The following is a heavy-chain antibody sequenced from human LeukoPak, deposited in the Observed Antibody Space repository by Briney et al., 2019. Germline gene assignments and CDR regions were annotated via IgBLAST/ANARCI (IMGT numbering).Heavy chain of an antibody. D-gene: IGHD5-12*01. Sequence: GGSLRLSCAASGFTFSTYGMIWVRQAPGKGLEWLSYISSSSDSIKYADSVKGRFTSSRDNAKNSLYLQMNSLRAEDTAVYYCAKSRIGFSGQPDHWGQGALITVSS. J-gene: IGHJ4*02. CDR3: AKSRIGFSGQPDH. CDR1: GFTFSTYG. V-gene: IGHV3-48*04. CDR2: ISSSSDSI.